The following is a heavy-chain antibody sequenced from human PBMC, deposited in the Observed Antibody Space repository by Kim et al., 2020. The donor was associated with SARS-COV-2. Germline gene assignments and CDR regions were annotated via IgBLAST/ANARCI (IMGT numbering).Heavy chain of an antibody. J-gene: IGHJ5*02. D-gene: IGHD1-26*01. CDR2: IYHSGST. V-gene: IGHV4-4*02. CDR1: GGSISSSNW. Sequence: SETLSLTCAVSGGSISSSNWWSWVRQPPGKGLEWIGEIYHSGSTNYNPSLKSRVTISVDKSKNQFSLKLSSVTAADTAVYYCARPYGSYGNWFDPWGQGTLVTVSS. CDR3: ARPYGSYGNWFDP.